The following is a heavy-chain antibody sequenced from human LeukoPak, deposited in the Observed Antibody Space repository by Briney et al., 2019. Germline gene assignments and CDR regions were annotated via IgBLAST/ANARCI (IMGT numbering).Heavy chain of an antibody. CDR2: IGSSGDFI. V-gene: IGHV3-21*01. J-gene: IGHJ6*03. CDR3: ARETIPLSVPDGSGSYYYYYYMDV. Sequence: PGGSLRLSCAASGFTFSDYSSNWVRQAPGKGLEWVSSIGSSGDFIYYADSVKGRFTISRDNAKKSLFLEMNSLRAEDTALYFCARETIPLSVPDGSGSYYYYYYMDVWGKGTTVTVSS. CDR1: GFTFSDYS. D-gene: IGHD3-22*01.